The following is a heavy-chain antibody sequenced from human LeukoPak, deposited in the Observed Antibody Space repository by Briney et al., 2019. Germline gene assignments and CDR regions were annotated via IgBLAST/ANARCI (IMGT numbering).Heavy chain of an antibody. Sequence: GGSLRLSCAASGFTFSNAWMSWVRQAPGKGLEWVGRIKSKTDGGTTDYAAPVKGRFTISRDDSKNTLYLQMNSLKTEDTAVYYCTTVLMKQQPLFHGYWGQGTLVTVSS. CDR2: IKSKTDGGTT. CDR3: TTVLMKQQPLFHGY. V-gene: IGHV3-15*01. CDR1: GFTFSNAW. D-gene: IGHD6-13*01. J-gene: IGHJ4*02.